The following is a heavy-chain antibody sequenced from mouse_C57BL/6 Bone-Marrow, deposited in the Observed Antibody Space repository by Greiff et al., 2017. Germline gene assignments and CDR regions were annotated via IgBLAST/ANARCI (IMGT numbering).Heavy chain of an antibody. D-gene: IGHD1-1*01. CDR1: GFTFSNYW. CDR3: TPTVVATDFDY. Sequence: EVQLVESGGGLVQPGGSMKLSCVASGFTFSNYWMNWVRQSPEKGLEWVAQIRLKSDNYATHYAESVKGRFTISRDDSKSSVYLQMNNLRAEDTGIYYCTPTVVATDFDYWGQGTTLTVSS. V-gene: IGHV6-3*01. J-gene: IGHJ2*01. CDR2: IRLKSDNYAT.